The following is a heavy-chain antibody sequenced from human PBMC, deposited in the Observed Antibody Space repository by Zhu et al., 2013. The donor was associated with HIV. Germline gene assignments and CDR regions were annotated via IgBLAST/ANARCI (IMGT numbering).Heavy chain of an antibody. CDR2: IIPIFGTA. CDR3: AREGRRYCGGDCYSIPARFDYYYGMDV. J-gene: IGHJ6*02. V-gene: IGHV1-69*06. CDR1: GGTFSSYA. D-gene: IGHD2-21*02. Sequence: QVQLVQSGAEVKKPGSSVKVSCKASGGTFSSYAISWVRQAPGQGLEWMGGIIPIFGTANYAQKFQGRVTITADKSTSTAYMELSSLRSEDTAVYYCAREGRRYCGGDCYSIPARFDYYYGMDVWGQGTTVTVSS.